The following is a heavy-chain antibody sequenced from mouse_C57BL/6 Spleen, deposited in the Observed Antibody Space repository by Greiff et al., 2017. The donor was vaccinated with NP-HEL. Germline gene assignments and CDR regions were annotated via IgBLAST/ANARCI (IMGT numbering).Heavy chain of an antibody. CDR3: APAIIAAVVDAMDY. CDR1: GYTFTSYW. J-gene: IGHJ4*01. D-gene: IGHD1-1*01. V-gene: IGHV1-59*01. CDR2: IDPSDSYT. Sequence: QVQLQQPGAELVRPGTSVKLSCKASGYTFTSYWMHWVKQRPGQGLEWIGVIDPSDSYTNYNQKFKGKATLTVDTSSSTAYMQLSSLTSEDSAVYYCAPAIIAAVVDAMDYWGQGTSVTVSS.